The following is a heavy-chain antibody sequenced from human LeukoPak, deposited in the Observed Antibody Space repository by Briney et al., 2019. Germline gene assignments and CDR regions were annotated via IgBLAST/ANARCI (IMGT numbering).Heavy chain of an antibody. J-gene: IGHJ4*02. CDR2: INPNSGGT. CDR3: ARVLYGSGSYPLDY. V-gene: IGHV1-2*02. D-gene: IGHD3-10*01. CDR1: GYTFTGYY. Sequence: GASVKVSCKASGYTFTGYYMHWVRQAPGQGLEWMGWINPNSGGTNYAQKFQGRVTMTRDTSISTAYMELSRLRSDDTAVYYCARVLYGSGSYPLDYWGQGTLVTASS.